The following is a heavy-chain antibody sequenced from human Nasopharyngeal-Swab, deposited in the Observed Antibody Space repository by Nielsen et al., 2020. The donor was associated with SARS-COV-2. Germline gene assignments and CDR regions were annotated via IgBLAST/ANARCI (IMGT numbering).Heavy chain of an antibody. V-gene: IGHV3-23*01. D-gene: IGHD6-13*01. Sequence: VRQAPGKGLEWVSAISGDGRSTYYADSVKGRFTISRDTAKNTLYLQMNSLRAEDTAVYYCARAIAAAGSYWGRGTLVTVSS. J-gene: IGHJ4*02. CDR3: ARAIAAAGSY. CDR2: ISGDGRST.